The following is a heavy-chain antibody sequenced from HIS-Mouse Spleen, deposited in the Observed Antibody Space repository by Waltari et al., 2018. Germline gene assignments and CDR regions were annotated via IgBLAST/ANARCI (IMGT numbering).Heavy chain of an antibody. V-gene: IGHV3-74*01. Sequence: EVQLVESGGGLVQPGGSLRLSCAASGFTFSSYWMHWVRQAPVKGLVGVSRINSGGSSASYADSVKGRFTISRDNAKNTLYLQMNSLRAEDTAVYYCARMGPASGSYGDYWGQGTLVTVSS. J-gene: IGHJ4*02. CDR1: GFTFSSYW. CDR3: ARMGPASGSYGDY. D-gene: IGHD1-26*01. CDR2: INSGGSSA.